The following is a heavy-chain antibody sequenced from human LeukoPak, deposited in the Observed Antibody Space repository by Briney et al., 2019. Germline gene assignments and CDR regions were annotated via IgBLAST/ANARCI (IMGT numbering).Heavy chain of an antibody. CDR3: ARVVSRQQLVLGY. D-gene: IGHD6-13*01. J-gene: IGHJ4*02. CDR1: GYTFTGYY. V-gene: IGHV1-2*02. CDR2: INPNSGGT. Sequence: ASVKVSCKASGYTFTGYYMHWVRQAPGQGLEWMGWINPNSGGTNYAQKFQGRVTMTRDTSISTAYMELSRLRSDDTAVYYCARVVSRQQLVLGYWGQGTLVTVSS.